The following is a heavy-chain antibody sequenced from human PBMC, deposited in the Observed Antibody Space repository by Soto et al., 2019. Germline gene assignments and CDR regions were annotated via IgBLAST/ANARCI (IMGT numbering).Heavy chain of an antibody. CDR3: ARSGCSGGSCYSYYFDY. Sequence: QVQLVQSGAEVKKPGASVKVSCKASGYTFTSYGISWVRQAPGQGLEWMGWISAYNGNTNYAQKRQGRVTMTTDTSXRXXYRELRSLRSADTAVYYCARSGCSGGSCYSYYFDYWGQGTLVTVSS. CDR1: GYTFTSYG. CDR2: ISAYNGNT. D-gene: IGHD2-15*01. J-gene: IGHJ4*02. V-gene: IGHV1-18*01.